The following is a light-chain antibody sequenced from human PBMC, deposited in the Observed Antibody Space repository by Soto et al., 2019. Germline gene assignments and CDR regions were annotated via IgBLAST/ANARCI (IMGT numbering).Light chain of an antibody. CDR3: SSYSGSDNFVV. Sequence: QSVLTQPASVSGSPGQSITISCTGTSSDVGSYNLVSWYQQHPGKAPKLMIYEVIKRPSGVPDRFSGSKSGNTASLTVSGLHAEDEADYYCSSYSGSDNFVVFGGGTQLTVL. J-gene: IGLJ2*01. CDR1: SSDVGSYNL. V-gene: IGLV2-14*02. CDR2: EVI.